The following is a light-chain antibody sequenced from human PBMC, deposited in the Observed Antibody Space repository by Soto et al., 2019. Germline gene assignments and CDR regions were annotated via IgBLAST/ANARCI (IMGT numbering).Light chain of an antibody. V-gene: IGLV2-23*01. CDR3: CSYAGGSAYV. CDR2: EAN. J-gene: IGLJ1*01. Sequence: QSVLTQPASVSGSPGQSITISCTGTNSDVGNFNLVSWYQQHPDKAPKLIIYEANKRPSGVSGRFSGSKSGNTASLTSSGLRSEDEAEYHCCSYAGGSAYVFGTGTKVTVL. CDR1: NSDVGNFNL.